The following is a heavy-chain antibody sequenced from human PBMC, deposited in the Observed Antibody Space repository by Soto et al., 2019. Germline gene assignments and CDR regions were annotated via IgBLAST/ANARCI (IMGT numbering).Heavy chain of an antibody. J-gene: IGHJ4*02. Sequence: ASVKVSWKVSGYTLTELSMHWVRQAPGRGLEWMGGFDPEDGETIYAQKFQGRVTMTEDTSTDTVYMDLSSLRSEDTAVYYCATDLVFSLPAATNYFDSWGQGTLVTVSS. CDR1: GYTLTELS. V-gene: IGHV1-24*01. CDR2: FDPEDGET. CDR3: ATDLVFSLPAATNYFDS. D-gene: IGHD2-2*01.